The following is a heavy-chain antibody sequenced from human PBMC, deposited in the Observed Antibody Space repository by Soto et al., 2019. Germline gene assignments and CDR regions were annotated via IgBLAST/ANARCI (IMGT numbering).Heavy chain of an antibody. V-gene: IGHV4-30-4*08. CDR1: GGSISSGNDY. J-gene: IGHJ5*01. CDR3: ARDQGYHYDS. D-gene: IGHD2-15*01. CDR2: IHYGGNT. Sequence: QVQLQESGPGLVKPSQTVSLTCTVSGGSISSGNDYWSWIRQPPGEGLEWIGYIHYGGNTNYNPSLKSRLTMSLDTSKNQFSLKLSSVTAADTAVYYCARDQGYHYDSWGQGILVTVSS.